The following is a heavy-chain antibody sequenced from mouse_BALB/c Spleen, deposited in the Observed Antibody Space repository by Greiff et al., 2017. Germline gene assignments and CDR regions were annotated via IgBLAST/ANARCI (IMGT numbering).Heavy chain of an antibody. CDR2: ISNGGGST. CDR1: GFTFSSYT. D-gene: IGHD2-4*01. Sequence: EVMLVESGGGLVQPGGSLKLSCAASGFTFSSYTMSWVRQTPEKRLEWVAYISNGGGSTYYPDTVKGRFTISRDNAKNTLYMQMSSLKSEDTAMYYCARHGDYGWFAYWGQGTLVTVSA. V-gene: IGHV5-12-2*01. CDR3: ARHGDYGWFAY. J-gene: IGHJ3*01.